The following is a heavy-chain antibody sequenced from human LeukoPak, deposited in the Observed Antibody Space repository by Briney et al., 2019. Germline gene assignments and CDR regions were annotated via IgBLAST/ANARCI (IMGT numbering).Heavy chain of an antibody. V-gene: IGHV3-9*01. CDR3: GREIQAPGKTLEY. Sequence: GGSLRLSCAASGFTFDDYAMHWVRHAPGKGLEWVSGISWNSGSIGYADSVKGRFTISRDNAKNTLYLQMNSLRGEDTAVYYCGREIQAPGKTLEYWGQGTLVTVSS. CDR1: GFTFDDYA. J-gene: IGHJ4*02. CDR2: ISWNSGSI.